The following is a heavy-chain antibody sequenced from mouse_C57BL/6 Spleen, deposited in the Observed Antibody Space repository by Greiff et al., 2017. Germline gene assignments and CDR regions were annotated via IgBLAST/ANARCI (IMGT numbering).Heavy chain of an antibody. CDR3: ARDSNAGGY. CDR1: GYTFTGYY. V-gene: IGHV1-76*01. D-gene: IGHD2-5*01. J-gene: IGHJ2*01. CDR2: IYPGSGNT. Sequence: QVQLHQSGAGLVRPGASVKLSCKASGYTFTGYYINWVKQRPGQGLEWIGRIYPGSGNTYYNEKFKGKATLTAEKSSTAAYMQLSSLTSEDSAVYFCARDSNAGGYWGQGTTLTVSS.